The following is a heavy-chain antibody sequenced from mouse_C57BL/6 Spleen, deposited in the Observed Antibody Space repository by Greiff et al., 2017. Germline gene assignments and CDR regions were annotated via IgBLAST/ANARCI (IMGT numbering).Heavy chain of an antibody. D-gene: IGHD1-1*01. V-gene: IGHV1-5*01. J-gene: IGHJ4*01. CDR3: TRRTPITTVVAGAMDY. CDR2: IYPGNSDT. Sequence: EVQLQQSGTVLARPGASVKMSCTTSGYTFTSYWMHWVKQRPGQGLEWIGAIYPGNSDTSYNQKFKGKANLTAVTSASTAYMELSSLTNEDSAVYYCTRRTPITTVVAGAMDYWGQGTSVTVSS. CDR1: GYTFTSYW.